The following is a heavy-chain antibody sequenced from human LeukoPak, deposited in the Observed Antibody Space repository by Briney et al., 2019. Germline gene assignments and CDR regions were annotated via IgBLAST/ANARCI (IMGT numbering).Heavy chain of an antibody. D-gene: IGHD4-17*01. CDR3: ARDLLPGYGDYISDY. V-gene: IGHV3-23*01. J-gene: IGHJ4*02. CDR2: ISGSGGST. CDR1: GFTFSSYA. Sequence: GGSLRLSCAASGFTFSSYAMSWVRQAPGKGLEWVSAISGSGGSTYYADSVKGRFTISRDNSKNTLYLQMNSLRAEDTAVYYCARDLLPGYGDYISDYWGQGTLVTVSS.